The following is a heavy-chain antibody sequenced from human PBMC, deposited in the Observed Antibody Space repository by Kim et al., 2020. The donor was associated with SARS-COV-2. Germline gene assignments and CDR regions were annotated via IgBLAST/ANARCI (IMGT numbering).Heavy chain of an antibody. CDR1: GGTFSSYA. Sequence: SVKVSCKASGGTFSSYAISWVRQAPGQGLEWMGGIIPIFGTANYAQKFQGRVTITADESTSTAYMELSSLRSEDTAVYYCATVSKDVHYDFWSGYYDYWGQGTLVTVSS. V-gene: IGHV1-69*13. CDR2: IIPIFGTA. CDR3: ATVSKDVHYDFWSGYYDY. J-gene: IGHJ4*02. D-gene: IGHD3-3*01.